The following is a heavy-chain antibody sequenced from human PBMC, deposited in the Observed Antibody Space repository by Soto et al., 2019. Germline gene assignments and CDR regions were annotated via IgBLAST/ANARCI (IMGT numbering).Heavy chain of an antibody. D-gene: IGHD5-12*01. Sequence: SETLSLTCTVSVGSISTYYWSWIRQPPGKGLEWIGYVYYSGGTNYNPSLKSRVTISIDTSKNQFSLKLSSVTAADTAVYYCAREPGYGYYFDYWGQGTLVTVSS. CDR3: AREPGYGYYFDY. CDR2: VYYSGGT. V-gene: IGHV4-59*01. CDR1: VGSISTYY. J-gene: IGHJ4*02.